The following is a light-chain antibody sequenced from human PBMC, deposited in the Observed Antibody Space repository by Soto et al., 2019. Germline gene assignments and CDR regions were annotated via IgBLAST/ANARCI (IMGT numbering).Light chain of an antibody. Sequence: EIVLTQSPATLSLSPGERATLSCRASQSVSSYLAWYQQKPGQAPRLLIYDASNRATGIPARFSGSGSGTDFTLTISSLEPADFAVYYCQQRSNWPPDLTFGGGTKVEI. V-gene: IGKV3-11*01. CDR2: DAS. CDR1: QSVSSY. CDR3: QQRSNWPPDLT. J-gene: IGKJ4*01.